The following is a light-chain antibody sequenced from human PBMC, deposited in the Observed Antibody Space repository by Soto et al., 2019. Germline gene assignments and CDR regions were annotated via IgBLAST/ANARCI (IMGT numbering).Light chain of an antibody. CDR3: QQYNTYST. Sequence: DIQMTQAPSTLSASVLYRVSNTCRASQSISSWLAWYQQKPGKAPKLLIYKASSLETGVPSRFSGSGSGTEFTLTISSLQPDDFATYYCQQYNTYSTFGQGTKVDIK. J-gene: IGKJ1*01. CDR2: KAS. CDR1: QSISSW. V-gene: IGKV1-5*03.